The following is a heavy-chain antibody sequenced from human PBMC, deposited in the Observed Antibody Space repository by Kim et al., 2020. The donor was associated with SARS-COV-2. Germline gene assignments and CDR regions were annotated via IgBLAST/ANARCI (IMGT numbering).Heavy chain of an antibody. D-gene: IGHD3-22*01. CDR2: IKQDGNQK. Sequence: GGSLRLSCAASGFTFSSYWMTWVRQAPGKGLEWVANIKQDGNQKYYADSVKGRFTISRDNAKNSLYLQMNSLRAEDTAVYYCARDGDLYSSGKDAFDIWGQETMVTVSS. CDR1: GFTFSSYW. CDR3: ARDGDLYSSGKDAFDI. J-gene: IGHJ3*02. V-gene: IGHV3-7*01.